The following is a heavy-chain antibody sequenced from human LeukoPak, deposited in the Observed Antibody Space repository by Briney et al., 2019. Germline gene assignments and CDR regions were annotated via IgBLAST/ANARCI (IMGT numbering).Heavy chain of an antibody. CDR3: ARRTEDDYVWGSYRYTPIIDY. CDR1: GYTFTGYY. CDR2: INPNSGGT. J-gene: IGHJ4*02. D-gene: IGHD3-16*02. V-gene: IGHV1-2*02. Sequence: GASVKVSCKASGYTFTGYYMHWVRQAPGQGLEWMGWINPNSGGTNYAQKFQGRVTMTRDTSISTAYMELSRLRSDDTAVYYCARRTEDDYVWGSYRYTPIIDYWGQGTLVTVSS.